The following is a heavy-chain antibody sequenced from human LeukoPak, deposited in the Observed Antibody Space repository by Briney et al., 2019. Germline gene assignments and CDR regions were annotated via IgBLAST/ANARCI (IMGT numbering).Heavy chain of an antibody. D-gene: IGHD1-26*01. Sequence: GGSLRLSCAASGFTVSTDHMSWVRQAPGKGLEWVAVSYSGGSRSYAESVKGRFTISRDNSQNTLYLQMNSLRAEDTAVYHCARVWELSFDYWGQGTLVTVSS. CDR3: ARVWELSFDY. CDR2: SYSGGSR. CDR1: GFTVSTDH. J-gene: IGHJ4*02. V-gene: IGHV3-53*01.